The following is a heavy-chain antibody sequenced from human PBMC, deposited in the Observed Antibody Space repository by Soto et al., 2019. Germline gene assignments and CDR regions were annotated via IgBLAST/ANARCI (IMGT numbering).Heavy chain of an antibody. D-gene: IGHD3-22*01. Sequence: EVQLVESGGGLVQPGGSLRLSCAVSGFTVSSNYMSWVRQAPGKGLEWVLVIYNDGSTYYADSVKGRFTISRDNSKNTLYLQMNSLRAEDTAVYYCAIGGSGYYRYPVDYWGQGTLVTVSS. CDR2: IYNDGST. CDR3: AIGGSGYYRYPVDY. CDR1: GFTVSSNY. V-gene: IGHV3-66*01. J-gene: IGHJ4*02.